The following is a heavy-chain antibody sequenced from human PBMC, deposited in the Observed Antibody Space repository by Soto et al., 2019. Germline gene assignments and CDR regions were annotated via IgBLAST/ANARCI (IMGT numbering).Heavy chain of an antibody. D-gene: IGHD1-1*01. CDR2: ISTRGDNT. CDR3: ARNVSFGERRGPHYFDY. V-gene: IGHV1-46*01. J-gene: IGHJ4*02. CDR1: GYTFTNFY. Sequence: QVQLVQSGAEVKKPGASVRISCKASGYTFTNFYLHWVRQAPGQGLEWMGIISTRGDNTWYAQKFQGRVTMARDTATSAVYMEVSGLRSEDTAIGSCARNVSFGERRGPHYFDYWGQGTLLTVSS.